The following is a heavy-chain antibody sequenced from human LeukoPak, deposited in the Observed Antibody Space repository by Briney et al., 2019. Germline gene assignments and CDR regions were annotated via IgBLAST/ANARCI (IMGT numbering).Heavy chain of an antibody. CDR3: AKGDDYVWGSYRYTLDY. Sequence: GGSLRLSCAASGFTVSSNYMSWVRQAPGKGLEWVAFIRYDGSNKYYADSVKGRFTISRDNSKNTLYLQMNSLRAEDTAVYYCAKGDDYVWGSYRYTLDYWGQGTLVTVSS. D-gene: IGHD3-16*02. J-gene: IGHJ4*02. CDR1: GFTVSSNY. V-gene: IGHV3-30*02. CDR2: IRYDGSNK.